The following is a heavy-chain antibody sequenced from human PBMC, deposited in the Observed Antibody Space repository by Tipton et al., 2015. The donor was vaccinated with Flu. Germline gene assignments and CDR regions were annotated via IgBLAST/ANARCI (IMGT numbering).Heavy chain of an antibody. J-gene: IGHJ4*01. D-gene: IGHD4-17*01. Sequence: TLSLTCIVSNGSINRAGFYWRWIRQHPEKGLEWIGYIYYSGTTYYNPSLQSRVSISIDTSKNHFSLRLDSVTAADTAIYYCANLSDYGDDYWGQGTLVTVSS. V-gene: IGHV4-31*03. CDR1: NGSINRAGFY. CDR3: ANLSDYGDDY. CDR2: IYYSGTT.